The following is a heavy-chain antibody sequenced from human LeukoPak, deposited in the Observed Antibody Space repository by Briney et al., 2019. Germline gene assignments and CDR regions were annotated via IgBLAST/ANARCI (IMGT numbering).Heavy chain of an antibody. CDR3: ARARRGILTGQRSFDY. J-gene: IGHJ4*02. CDR1: GYSISSGYY. Sequence: SETLSLTCTVSGYSISSGYYWGWIRQPPGKGLEWIGSIYHSGSTYYNPSLKSRVIISVDTSKNQFSLKLSSVTAADTAVYYCARARRGILTGQRSFDYWGQGTLVTVSS. V-gene: IGHV4-38-2*02. D-gene: IGHD3-9*01. CDR2: IYHSGST.